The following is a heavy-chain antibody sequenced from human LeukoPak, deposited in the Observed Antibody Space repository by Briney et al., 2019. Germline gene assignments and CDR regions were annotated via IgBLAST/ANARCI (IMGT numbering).Heavy chain of an antibody. D-gene: IGHD5-24*01. CDR2: IKSKTDGGTT. CDR3: TTVAPVWDGYNYFYFDY. CDR1: GFTFSNAW. J-gene: IGHJ4*02. Sequence: PGGSLRLSCAASGFTFSNAWMSWVRQAPGKGLEWVGRIKSKTDGGTTDYAAPVKGRFTISRDDSKNTLYLQMNSLKTEDTDVYYCTTVAPVWDGYNYFYFDYWGQGTLVTVSS. V-gene: IGHV3-15*01.